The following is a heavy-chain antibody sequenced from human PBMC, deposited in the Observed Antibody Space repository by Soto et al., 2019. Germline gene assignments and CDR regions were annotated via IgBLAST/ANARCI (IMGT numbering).Heavy chain of an antibody. CDR2: ISCGGSTK. CDR1: GFTFSSYA. CDR3: ARDWGVKYLHY. D-gene: IGHD3-10*01. Sequence: GGSLRLSCEASGFTFSSYAMSWVRQAPGKGLEWVAGISCGGSTKYYADSVKGRFTISRDNSKNTVYLQMNSLRAEDTAVYYCARDWGVKYLHYWGQGTQVTVSS. V-gene: IGHV3-23*01. J-gene: IGHJ4*02.